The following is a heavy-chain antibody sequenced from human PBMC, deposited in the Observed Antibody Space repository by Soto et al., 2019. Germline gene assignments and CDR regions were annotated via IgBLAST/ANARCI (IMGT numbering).Heavy chain of an antibody. D-gene: IGHD6-6*01. J-gene: IGHJ6*02. CDR2: IYTSGST. CDR1: GGSISSYY. Sequence: SETLSLTCTVSGGSISSYYWSWIRQPAGKGLEWIGRIYTSGSTNYNPSLKSRVTMSVDTSKNQFSLKLSSVTAADTAVYYCARAARPGYYYYHYGMDVWGQGTTVTVSS. V-gene: IGHV4-4*07. CDR3: ARAARPGYYYYHYGMDV.